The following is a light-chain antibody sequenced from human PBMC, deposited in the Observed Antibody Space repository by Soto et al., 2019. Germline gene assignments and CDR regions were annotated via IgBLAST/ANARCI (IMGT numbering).Light chain of an antibody. CDR2: EVS. Sequence: QSVLTQPASVSGSPGQSITISCTGTSSDVGGYIYVSWYQQHPGKAPKLMIYEVSNRPSGVSNRFSGSKSGNTASLTISGLQAEDEADYYCSSYTSSSTLVFGGGTKVTV. CDR1: SSDVGGYIY. CDR3: SSYTSSSTLV. J-gene: IGLJ2*01. V-gene: IGLV2-14*01.